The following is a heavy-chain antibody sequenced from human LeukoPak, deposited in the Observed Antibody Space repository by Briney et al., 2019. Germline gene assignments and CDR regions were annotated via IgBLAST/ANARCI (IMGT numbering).Heavy chain of an antibody. CDR3: AKRPGGLYSSAWFFDY. D-gene: IGHD6-19*01. CDR2: ISDSGGST. CDR1: GFTFISYA. V-gene: IGHV3-23*01. J-gene: IGHJ4*02. Sequence: GGSLRLSCAASGFTFISYAMSWVRQAPGKGLEWVSGISDSGGSTYYGDSVKGRFTISRDNSKNTLYLQMNSLRAEDTAVYYCAKRPGGLYSSAWFFDYWGQGTLVTVSA.